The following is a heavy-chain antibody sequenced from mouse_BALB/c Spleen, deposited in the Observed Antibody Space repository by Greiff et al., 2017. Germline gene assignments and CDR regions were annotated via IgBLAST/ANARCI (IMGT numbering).Heavy chain of an antibody. V-gene: IGHV1S56*01. CDR1: GYTITSYY. Sequence: QVQLQQSGPELVKPGASVRISCKASGYTITSYYIHWVKQRPGQGLEWIGWIYPGNVNTKYNEKFKGKATLTADKSSSTAYMQLSSLTSEDSAVYFCARSRDYVYAMDYWGQGTSVTVSA. J-gene: IGHJ4*01. CDR2: IYPGNVNT. CDR3: ARSRDYVYAMDY. D-gene: IGHD2-4*01.